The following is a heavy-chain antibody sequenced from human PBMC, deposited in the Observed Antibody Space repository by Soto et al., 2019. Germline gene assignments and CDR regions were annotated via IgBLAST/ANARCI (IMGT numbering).Heavy chain of an antibody. CDR1: GGSISSVSYY. J-gene: IGHJ5*02. CDR2: IYYSGST. D-gene: IGHD3-3*01. V-gene: IGHV4-39*01. CDR3: ARLEYYDFWSGYLRFNWFDP. Sequence: SETLSLTCTVSGGSISSVSYYWGWIRQPPGKGLEWIGSIYYSGSTYYNPSLKSRVTISVDTSKNQFSLKLSSVTAADTAVYYCARLEYYDFWSGYLRFNWFDPWGQGTLVTVSS.